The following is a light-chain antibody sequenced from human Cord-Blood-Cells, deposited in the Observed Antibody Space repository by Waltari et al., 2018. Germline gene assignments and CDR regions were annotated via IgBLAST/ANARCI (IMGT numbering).Light chain of an antibody. CDR1: QSVSSY. CDR2: DAS. Sequence: EIVLPQSPATLSFSPGDRATLSCRASQSVSSYLAWYQQKPGQAPRLLIYDASNRATGIPARFSGRGSGTDFTLTISSLEPEDFAVYYCQQRSNWPPWTFGQGTKVEIK. V-gene: IGKV3-11*01. CDR3: QQRSNWPPWT. J-gene: IGKJ1*01.